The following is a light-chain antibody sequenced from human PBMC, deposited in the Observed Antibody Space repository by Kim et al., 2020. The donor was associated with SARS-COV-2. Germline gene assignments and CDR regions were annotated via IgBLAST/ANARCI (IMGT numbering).Light chain of an antibody. V-gene: IGKV1-5*01. Sequence: DIQMTQSPSILSASVGDRVTITCRASQSVTTWLAWYQQKPGKAPKVLIFDASNLKSGVPSRFSGSGSGTEFTLTISSLQPDDFATYFCHQYSSYSPTFGGGTKLEI. J-gene: IGKJ4*01. CDR2: DAS. CDR3: HQYSSYSPT. CDR1: QSVTTW.